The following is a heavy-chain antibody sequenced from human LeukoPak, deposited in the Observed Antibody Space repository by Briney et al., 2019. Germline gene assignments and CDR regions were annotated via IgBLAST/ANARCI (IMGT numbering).Heavy chain of an antibody. CDR1: GGSIRSSRYH. V-gene: IGHV4-39*07. CDR3: ARGYCSGGSCYSYYYYNYMDV. Sequence: SETLSLTCTVSGGSIRSSRYHWGWIRQPPGKGLEWIGSIYYSGSTYYNPSLKSRVTISVDTSKNQFSLKLSSVTAADTAVYYCARGYCSGGSCYSYYYYNYMDVWGKGTTVTVSS. D-gene: IGHD2-15*01. CDR2: IYYSGST. J-gene: IGHJ6*03.